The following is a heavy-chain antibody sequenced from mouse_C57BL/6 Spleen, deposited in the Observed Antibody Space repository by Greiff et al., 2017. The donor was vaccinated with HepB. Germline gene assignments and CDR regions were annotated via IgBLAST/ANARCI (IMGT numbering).Heavy chain of an antibody. CDR3: AVDYYGSSYPFAY. V-gene: IGHV1-64*01. Sequence: VQLQQPGAELVKPGASVKLSCKASGYTFTSYWMHWVKQRPGQGLEWIGMIHPNSGSTNYNEKFKSKATLTVDKSSSTAYMQLSSLTSEDSAVYYCAVDYYGSSYPFAYWGQGTLGTVSA. D-gene: IGHD1-1*01. CDR1: GYTFTSYW. J-gene: IGHJ3*01. CDR2: IHPNSGST.